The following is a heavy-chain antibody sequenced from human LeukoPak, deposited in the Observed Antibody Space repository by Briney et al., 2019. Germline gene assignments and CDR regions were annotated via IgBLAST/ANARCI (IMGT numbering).Heavy chain of an antibody. CDR1: GGSISSYY. CDR3: ARVITMVRGGIGFDY. D-gene: IGHD3-10*01. J-gene: IGHJ4*02. V-gene: IGHV4-4*07. Sequence: PETLSLTCTVSGGSISSYYWSWVRQPAGKGLEWIGRIYTSGSTNYNPSLKSRVTMSVGTSKNQFSLKLSSVTAADTAVYYCARVITMVRGGIGFDYWGQGTLVTVSS. CDR2: IYTSGST.